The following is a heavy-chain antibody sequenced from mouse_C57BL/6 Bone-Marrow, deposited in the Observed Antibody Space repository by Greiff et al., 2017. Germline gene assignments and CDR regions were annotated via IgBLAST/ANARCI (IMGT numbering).Heavy chain of an antibody. J-gene: IGHJ3*01. V-gene: IGHV1-5*01. CDR1: GYTFTSYW. CDR2: IYPGNSDT. Sequence: EVQLQESGTVLARPGASVKMSCKTSGYTFTSYWMHWVKQRPGQGLEWIGAIYPGNSDTSYNQKFKGKATLTSDTSSSTAYMQLSSLTSEDSAIYFCALGYSLFAYWGQGTLVTVSA. D-gene: IGHD2-3*01. CDR3: ALGYSLFAY.